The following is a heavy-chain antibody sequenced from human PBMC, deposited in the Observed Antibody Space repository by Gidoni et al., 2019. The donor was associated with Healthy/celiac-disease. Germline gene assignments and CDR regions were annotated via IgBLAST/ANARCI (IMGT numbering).Heavy chain of an antibody. CDR3: TGAKRGFGSYPEDDAFDI. J-gene: IGHJ3*02. Sequence: EVQLVESGGGLVQPGVSLKLPCAASGFPFSCSAMPRVRQASGKGLGWVGRIRSKANSYATAYAASVKGRFTISRDDSKNTAYLQMNSLKTEDTAVYYCTGAKRGFGSYPEDDAFDIWGQGTMVTVSS. CDR1: GFPFSCSA. V-gene: IGHV3-73*02. D-gene: IGHD1-26*01. CDR2: IRSKANSYAT.